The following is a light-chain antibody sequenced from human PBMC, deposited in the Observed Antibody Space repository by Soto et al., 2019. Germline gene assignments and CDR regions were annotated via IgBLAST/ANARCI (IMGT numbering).Light chain of an antibody. J-gene: IGLJ2*01. V-gene: IGLV2-14*01. CDR1: SSDVGGYNY. CDR2: DVS. Sequence: QSALTQPASVSGSPGQSITISCTGTSSDVGGYNYVSWYQQHPGKAPKLVISDVSNRPSGVSNRFSGSKSANTASLTISGLQAEDEADYYCSSYTFSSTLAVVFGGGTQLT. CDR3: SSYTFSSTLAVV.